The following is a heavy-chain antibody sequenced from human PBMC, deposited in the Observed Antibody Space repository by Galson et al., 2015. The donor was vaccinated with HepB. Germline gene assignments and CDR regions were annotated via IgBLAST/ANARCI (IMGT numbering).Heavy chain of an antibody. CDR2: IYSGGST. Sequence: SLRLSCAASGFTVSSNYMSWVRQAPGKGLEWVSVIYSGGSTYYADSVKGRFTISRDNSKNTLCLQMNSLRAEDTAVYYCARDRNYYDSSGYSDYWGQGTLVTVSS. CDR1: GFTVSSNY. D-gene: IGHD3-22*01. J-gene: IGHJ4*02. CDR3: ARDRNYYDSSGYSDY. V-gene: IGHV3-66*02.